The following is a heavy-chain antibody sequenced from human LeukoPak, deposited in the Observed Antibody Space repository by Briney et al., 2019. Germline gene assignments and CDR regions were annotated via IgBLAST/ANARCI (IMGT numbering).Heavy chain of an antibody. CDR2: IRNKANSYTT. D-gene: IGHD5-12*01. J-gene: IGHJ3*01. CDR1: GFTVSSNY. Sequence: GGSLRLSCAASGFTVSSNYMDWVRQAPGKGLEWVGRIRNKANSYTTEYVASVKGRFTISRDDSKNSLSLQMNGLKTEDTAMYYCASNVDSGVDVWGQGKMVTVSS. CDR3: ASNVDSGVDV. V-gene: IGHV3-72*01.